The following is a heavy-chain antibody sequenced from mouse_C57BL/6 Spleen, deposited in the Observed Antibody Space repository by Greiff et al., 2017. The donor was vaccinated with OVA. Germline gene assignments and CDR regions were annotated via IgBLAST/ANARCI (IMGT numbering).Heavy chain of an antibody. J-gene: IGHJ1*03. Sequence: QVQLKQSGPELVKPGASVKISCKASGYAFSSSWMNWVKQRPGKGLEWIGRIYPGDGDTNYNGKFKGKATLTADKSSSTAYMQLSSLTPEDSAVYFCARSHVSGYFDVWGTGTTVTVSS. CDR1: GYAFSSSW. CDR3: ARSHVSGYFDV. V-gene: IGHV1-82*01. CDR2: IYPGDGDT.